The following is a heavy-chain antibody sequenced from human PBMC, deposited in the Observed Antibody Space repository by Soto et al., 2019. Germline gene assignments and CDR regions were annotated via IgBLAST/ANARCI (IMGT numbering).Heavy chain of an antibody. CDR2: TYYRSKWYN. J-gene: IGHJ4*02. D-gene: IGHD3-10*01. V-gene: IGHV6-1*01. CDR3: AGSDYGSGTHGFDY. Sequence: SQTLSLTCAISGDSVSSNSAAWNWIRQSPSRGLEWLGSTYYRSKWYNDYALSVKSRITINPDTSKNQFSLQLNSVTPEDTAVYYCAGSDYGSGTHGFDYWGQGTLVTVSS. CDR1: GDSVSSNSAA.